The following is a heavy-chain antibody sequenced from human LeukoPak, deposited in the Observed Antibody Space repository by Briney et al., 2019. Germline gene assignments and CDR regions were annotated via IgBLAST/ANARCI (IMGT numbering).Heavy chain of an antibody. CDR3: AREAYYYDSSGYYAWFDH. J-gene: IGHJ5*02. CDR1: GFTFSSYW. Sequence: PGGSLRLSCAASGFTFSSYWMHWVRQAPGKALVWVSRINSDGGSTSYADSVKGRFTISRDNAKNTLYLQMNSLRAEDTAVYYCAREAYYYDSSGYYAWFDHWGQGTLVTVSS. D-gene: IGHD3-22*01. V-gene: IGHV3-74*01. CDR2: INSDGGST.